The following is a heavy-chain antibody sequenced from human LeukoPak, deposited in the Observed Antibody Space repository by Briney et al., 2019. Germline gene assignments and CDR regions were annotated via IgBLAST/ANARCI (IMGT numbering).Heavy chain of an antibody. CDR3: ARYVSATAWRNHWFDP. CDR1: GYTFTGNY. CDR2: INPNDGGT. D-gene: IGHD3-16*01. V-gene: IGHV1-2*02. J-gene: IGHJ5*02. Sequence: ASVKVSCKASGYTFTGNYIHWVRQAPGQGLEWMGWINPNDGGTKFAQRFQGRVTVTRDTSISTTHMELSGLRSDDTAMYYCARYVSATAWRNHWFDPWGQGTLVTVSS.